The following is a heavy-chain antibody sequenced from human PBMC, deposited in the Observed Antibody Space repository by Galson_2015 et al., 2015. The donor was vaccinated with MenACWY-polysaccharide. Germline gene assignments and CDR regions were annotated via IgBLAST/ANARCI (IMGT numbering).Heavy chain of an antibody. CDR3: VRLTRTTFTTWGVFHYYAMDV. V-gene: IGHV3-7*01. CDR2: IKEDGSGT. CDR1: GFPFSTYW. Sequence: SLRLSCAASGFPFSTYWMSWVRQAPGKGLEWVAKIKEDGSGTDYVDSVKGRFSISRDNAQNSLFLQMNNLRVEDTAEYYCVRLTRTTFTTWGVFHYYAMDVWGQGTTVTVSS. J-gene: IGHJ6*02. D-gene: IGHD4-17*01.